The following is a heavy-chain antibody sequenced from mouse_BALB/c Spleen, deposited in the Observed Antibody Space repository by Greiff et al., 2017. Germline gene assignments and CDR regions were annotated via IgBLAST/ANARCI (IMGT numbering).Heavy chain of an antibody. Sequence: EVKLQESGPSLVKPSQTLSLTCSVTGDSITSGYWNWIRKFPGNKLEYMGYISYSGSTYYNPSLKSRISITRDTSKNQYYLQLNSVTTEDTATYYCAKSPRQLGLPMDYWGQGTSVTVSS. CDR2: ISYSGST. CDR1: GDSITSGY. J-gene: IGHJ4*01. CDR3: AKSPRQLGLPMDY. D-gene: IGHD3-2*01. V-gene: IGHV3-8*02.